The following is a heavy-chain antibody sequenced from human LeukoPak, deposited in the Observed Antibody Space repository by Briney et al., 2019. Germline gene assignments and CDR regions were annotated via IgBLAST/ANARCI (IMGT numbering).Heavy chain of an antibody. CDR3: AKERYHVKVAGFFDY. Sequence: PGRSLRLSCAASGFTFSSYGMHWVRQALGKGLEWVAVISYDGSNKYYADSVKGRFTISRDNSKNTLYLQMNSLRAEDTAVYYCAKERYHVKVAGFFDYWGQGTLVTVSS. D-gene: IGHD6-19*01. CDR2: ISYDGSNK. J-gene: IGHJ4*02. V-gene: IGHV3-30*18. CDR1: GFTFSSYG.